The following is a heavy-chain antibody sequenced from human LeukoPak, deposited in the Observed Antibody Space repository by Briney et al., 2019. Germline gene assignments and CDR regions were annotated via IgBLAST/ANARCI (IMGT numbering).Heavy chain of an antibody. CDR2: INPNSGGT. Sequence: ASVKVSCKASGYTFNGYYMHWVRQAPGQGLEWMGWINPNSGGTNYAQKFQGRVTMTRDTSISTAYMELSRLRSDDTAVYYCARDRLPYYYDSSGYLLDYWGQGTLVTVSS. CDR1: GYTFNGYY. D-gene: IGHD3-22*01. V-gene: IGHV1-2*02. J-gene: IGHJ4*02. CDR3: ARDRLPYYYDSSGYLLDY.